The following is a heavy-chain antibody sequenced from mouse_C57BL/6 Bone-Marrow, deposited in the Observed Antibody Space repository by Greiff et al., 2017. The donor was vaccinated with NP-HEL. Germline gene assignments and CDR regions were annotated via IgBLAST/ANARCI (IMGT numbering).Heavy chain of an antibody. CDR1: GYTFTDYY. CDR3: ARLDGLYYYAMDY. Sequence: EVQLQQSGPELVKPGASVKISCKASGYTFTDYYMNWVKQSHGKSLEWIGDINPNNGGTSYNQKFKGKATLTVDKSSSTAYMELRSLTSEDSAVYYCARLDGLYYYAMDYWGQGTSVTVSS. V-gene: IGHV1-26*01. D-gene: IGHD2-3*01. J-gene: IGHJ4*01. CDR2: INPNNGGT.